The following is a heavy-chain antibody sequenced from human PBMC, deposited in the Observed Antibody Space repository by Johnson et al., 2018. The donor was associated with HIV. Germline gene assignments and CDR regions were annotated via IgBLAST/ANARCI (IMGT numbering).Heavy chain of an antibody. Sequence: ESGGGVVQPGRSLRLSCAASGFTFSSYAMHWVRQAPGKGLEWVAVISYDGSNKYYADSVKGRFTISRDNSKNTLYLQMNSLRAEDTAVYYCAKEISRSVVGASDAFDIWGQGTMVTVSS. CDR3: AKEISRSVVGASDAFDI. J-gene: IGHJ3*02. CDR1: GFTFSSYA. V-gene: IGHV3-30-3*01. D-gene: IGHD1-26*01. CDR2: ISYDGSNK.